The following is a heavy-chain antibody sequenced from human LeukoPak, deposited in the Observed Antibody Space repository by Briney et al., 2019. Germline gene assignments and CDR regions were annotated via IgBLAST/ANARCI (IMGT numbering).Heavy chain of an antibody. CDR2: IIPIFGTA. Sequence: SVKVSCKASGGTFSSYAISWVRQAPGQGLEWMGGIIPIFGTANYAQKFQGRVTITADKSTSTAYMELSSLRSEDTAVYYCAREYYDSSGYYYSYYYYMDVWGKGTTVTVSS. D-gene: IGHD3-22*01. CDR1: GGTFSSYA. J-gene: IGHJ6*03. V-gene: IGHV1-69*06. CDR3: AREYYDSSGYYYSYYYYMDV.